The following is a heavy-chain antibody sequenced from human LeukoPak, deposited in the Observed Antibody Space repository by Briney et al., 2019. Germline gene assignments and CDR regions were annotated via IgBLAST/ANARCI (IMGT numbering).Heavy chain of an antibody. V-gene: IGHV3-74*01. CDR2: INGDGSGA. D-gene: IGHD1-7*01. Sequence: GGSLRLSCAGSGFVFSDHSLHWVRQGPGKGLTWISRINGDGSGAIYADSVKGRFTISRDNAKNTLYLHMNSLSAEDTAVYYCAKLRTPFDYWGQGALVTVSS. CDR1: GFVFSDHS. J-gene: IGHJ4*02. CDR3: AKLRTPFDY.